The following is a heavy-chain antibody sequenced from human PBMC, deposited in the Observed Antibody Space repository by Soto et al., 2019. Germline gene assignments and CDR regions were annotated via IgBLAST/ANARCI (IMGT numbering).Heavy chain of an antibody. CDR2: IYYSGST. CDR3: ARRITVVATTSFDI. J-gene: IGHJ3*02. D-gene: IGHD1-1*01. Sequence: SETLSLTCTVSGGSISSGDYYWSWIRQPPGKGLGWIGSIYYSGSTYYNPSLKSRVTISVDTSKRQVYLKLTSVAAADSVVYYCARRITVVATTSFDIWGQGTMVTVSS. V-gene: IGHV4-30-4*01. CDR1: GGSISSGDYY.